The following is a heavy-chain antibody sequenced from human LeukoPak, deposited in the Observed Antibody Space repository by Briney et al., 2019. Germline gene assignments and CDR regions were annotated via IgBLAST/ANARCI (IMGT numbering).Heavy chain of an antibody. D-gene: IGHD3-9*01. CDR2: ISSSGSTI. J-gene: IGHJ4*02. CDR3: ASTYYDILTGYHRPYYSDY. V-gene: IGHV3-48*03. Sequence: PGGSLRLSCAASGFTFSSYEMNWVRQAPGKGLEWVSYISSSGSTIYYADSVKGRFTISRDNAKNSLYLQMNSLRAEDTAVYYCASTYYDILTGYHRPYYSDYWGQGTLVTVSS. CDR1: GFTFSSYE.